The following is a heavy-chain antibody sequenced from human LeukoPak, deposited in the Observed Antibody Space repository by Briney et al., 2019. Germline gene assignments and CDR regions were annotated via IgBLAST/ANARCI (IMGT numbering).Heavy chain of an antibody. CDR2: TYYSGST. Sequence: SETLSLTCTVSGGSISSNYWSWIRQPPGKGREGFGYTYYSGSTNYNPSLKSRVTISVDTSKNQFSLKLSSVTAADTAVYYCARVSGYSYGLFDYWGQGTLVTVSS. D-gene: IGHD5-18*01. J-gene: IGHJ4*02. V-gene: IGHV4-59*01. CDR3: ARVSGYSYGLFDY. CDR1: GGSISSNY.